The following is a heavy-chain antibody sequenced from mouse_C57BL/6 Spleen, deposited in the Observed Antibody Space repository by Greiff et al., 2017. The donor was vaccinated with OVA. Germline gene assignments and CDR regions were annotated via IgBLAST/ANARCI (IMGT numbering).Heavy chain of an antibody. D-gene: IGHD1-1*01. Sequence: EVQVVESGPGLVKPSQSLSLTCSVTGYSITSGYYWNWIRQFPGNKLEWSGYISYDGSNNYNPSLKNRISITRDTSKNQFFLKLNSVTTEDTATYYCARDRDYGTLFDYWGQGTTLTVSS. CDR2: ISYDGSN. CDR3: ARDRDYGTLFDY. J-gene: IGHJ2*01. V-gene: IGHV3-6*01. CDR1: GYSITSGYY.